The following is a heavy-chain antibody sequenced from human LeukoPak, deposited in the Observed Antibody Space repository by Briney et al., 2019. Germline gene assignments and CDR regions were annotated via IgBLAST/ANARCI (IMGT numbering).Heavy chain of an antibody. V-gene: IGHV4-59*01. CDR2: IYYSGST. D-gene: IGHD3-22*01. CDR3: ARKYYYDSSGCSYFDY. CDR1: GGSISSYY. Sequence: SETLSLTCTVSGGSISSYYWSWIRQPPGKGLEWIGYIYYSGSTNYNPSLKSRVTISVDTSKNQFSLKLSSVTAADTAVYYCARKYYYDSSGCSYFDYWGQGTLVTVSS. J-gene: IGHJ4*02.